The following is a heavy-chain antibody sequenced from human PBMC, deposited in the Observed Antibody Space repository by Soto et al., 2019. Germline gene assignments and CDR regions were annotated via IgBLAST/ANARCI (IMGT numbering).Heavy chain of an antibody. Sequence: SVKVSCKASGGTFSSYAISWVRQAPGQGLEWMGGIIPIFGTANYAQKFQGRVTITADESTSTAYMELSSLRSEDTAVYYCARSGIFGGKYINYYCYYGMDVWGQGTTVTVSS. CDR1: GGTFSSYA. CDR2: IIPIFGTA. D-gene: IGHD3-3*01. V-gene: IGHV1-69*13. CDR3: ARSGIFGGKYINYYCYYGMDV. J-gene: IGHJ6*02.